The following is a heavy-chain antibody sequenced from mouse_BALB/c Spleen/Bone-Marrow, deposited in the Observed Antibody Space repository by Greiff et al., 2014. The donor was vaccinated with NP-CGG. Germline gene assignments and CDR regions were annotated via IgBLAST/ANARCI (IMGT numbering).Heavy chain of an antibody. V-gene: IGHV1-14*01. D-gene: IGHD1-1*01. J-gene: IGHJ4*01. Sequence: LKESGPELVKPGASVKMSCKASGYTFTNYVMHWVKQKPGQGLEWIGYINPYNDGTKYNERFKGKATLTPDKSSGTAYMELSSLTSEDSAVYYCARRPSFYGSSYGAMDYWGQGTSVTVSS. CDR3: ARRPSFYGSSYGAMDY. CDR2: INPYNDGT. CDR1: GYTFTNYV.